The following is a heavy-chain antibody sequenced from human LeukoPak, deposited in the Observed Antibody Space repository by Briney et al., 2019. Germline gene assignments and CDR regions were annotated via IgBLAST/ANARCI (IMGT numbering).Heavy chain of an antibody. J-gene: IGHJ4*02. CDR2: ITGSGGDT. CDR3: AKGTKPVMTIPDY. CDR1: GFTFSSYA. V-gene: IGHV3-23*01. Sequence: PGGSLRLSCAASGFTFSSYAMSWVRQAPGEGLEWVSAITGSGGDTYHADSVEGRFTISRDNSKNTLYLQMNSLRAEDTAMYYCAKGTKPVMTIPDYWGQGILVTVSS. D-gene: IGHD1/OR15-1a*01.